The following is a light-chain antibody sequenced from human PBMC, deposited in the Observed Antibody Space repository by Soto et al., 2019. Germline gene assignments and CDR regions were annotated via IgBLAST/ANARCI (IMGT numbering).Light chain of an antibody. CDR2: AAS. J-gene: IGKJ4*01. Sequence: DIQMTQSPSSVSASVGDRVTITCRASQGISSWLAWYQRKPGKAPKLLIYAASSLQSGVPSRFSGSGSGTDFTLTISNLQPEDFATYYCQQANSFPLTFGGGNKVEIK. CDR3: QQANSFPLT. V-gene: IGKV1-12*01. CDR1: QGISSW.